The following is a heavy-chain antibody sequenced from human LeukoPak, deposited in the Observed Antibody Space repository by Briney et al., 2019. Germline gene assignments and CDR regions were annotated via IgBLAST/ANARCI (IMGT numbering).Heavy chain of an antibody. Sequence: GASVKVSCKASGYTFTSYVITWVRQAPGQGLEWMGWISAYNGNINYAQKLQGRVTKTTDTSTSTAYMELRSLRSDDTAVYYCARSDLYCSSTSCYYSAGYYGMAVWGQGTTVTVSS. CDR2: ISAYNGNI. D-gene: IGHD2-2*01. CDR3: ARSDLYCSSTSCYYSAGYYGMAV. J-gene: IGHJ6*02. CDR1: GYTFTSYV. V-gene: IGHV1-18*01.